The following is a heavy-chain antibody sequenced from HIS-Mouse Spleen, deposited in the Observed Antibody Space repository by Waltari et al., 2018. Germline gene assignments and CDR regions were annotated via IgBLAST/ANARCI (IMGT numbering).Heavy chain of an antibody. D-gene: IGHD6-13*01. Sequence: QLQLQESGPGLVKPSETLSLTCTVSGGSIRRRSYHGGWIRQPPGKGLEWIGSLYYSGSTYYNPSLKSRVTISVDTSKNQFSLKLSSVTAADTAVYYCAREIPYSSSWYDWYFDLWGRGTLVTVSS. CDR1: GGSIRRRSYH. CDR3: AREIPYSSSWYDWYFDL. V-gene: IGHV4-39*07. J-gene: IGHJ2*01. CDR2: LYYSGST.